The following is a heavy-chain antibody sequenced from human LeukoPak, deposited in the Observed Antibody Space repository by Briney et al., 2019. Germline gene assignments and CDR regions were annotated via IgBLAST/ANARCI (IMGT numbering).Heavy chain of an antibody. J-gene: IGHJ4*02. CDR2: MNPNSGNT. Sequence: GASVKVSCKASGYTFTSYDINWVRQATGQGLEWMGWMNPNSGNTGYAQKFQGRVTMTGDTSISTAYMELSRLRSDDTAVYYCARGRDDFWSGYYSDFVYWGQGTLVTVSS. CDR3: ARGRDDFWSGYYSDFVY. D-gene: IGHD3-3*01. V-gene: IGHV1-8*01. CDR1: GYTFTSYD.